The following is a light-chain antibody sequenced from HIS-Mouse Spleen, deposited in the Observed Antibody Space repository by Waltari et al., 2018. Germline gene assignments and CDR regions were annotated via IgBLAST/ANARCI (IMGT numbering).Light chain of an antibody. V-gene: IGLV1-44*01. Sequence: QSVLTQPPSASGTPGQRVNISCSGSSSHLGSNTVNWYQQFQETAPKLLIYSNNQRPAGVPDRFSGSKSGTSASLAISGLQSEDEADYYCAAWDDSLNGWVFGGGTKLTVL. CDR1: SSHLGSNT. CDR3: AAWDDSLNGWV. CDR2: SNN. J-gene: IGLJ3*02.